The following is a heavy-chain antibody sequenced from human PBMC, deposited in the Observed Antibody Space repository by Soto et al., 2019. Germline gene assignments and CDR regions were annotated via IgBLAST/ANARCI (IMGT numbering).Heavy chain of an antibody. J-gene: IGHJ4*02. D-gene: IGHD3-10*01. CDR3: ARHPYYGLGSYSCVY. V-gene: IGHV2-5*02. Sequence: QITLKESGPTLVRPTQTLTLTCTFSGFSLTTSGVGVGWIRQPPGKALEWLAVIYWDDDKRYSSSLKSRLTITKDTSKNQVVLTMTNMDPVDTATYYCARHPYYGLGSYSCVYWGQGTLVTVSS. CDR2: IYWDDDK. CDR1: GFSLTTSGVG.